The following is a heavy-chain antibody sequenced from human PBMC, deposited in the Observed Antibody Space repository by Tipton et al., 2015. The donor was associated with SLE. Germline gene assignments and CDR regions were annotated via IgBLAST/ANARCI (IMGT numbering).Heavy chain of an antibody. CDR3: EGQLPPPDAFDI. CDR1: GFTFSSFE. Sequence: SLRLSCVASGFTFSSFEMHWVRQAPGKGLEWVSYISSSGSTKYYADSVKGRFTISRDNSKNTLYLQMNSLRAEDTAVYYCEGQLPPPDAFDIWGQGTMVTVSS. V-gene: IGHV3-48*03. D-gene: IGHD2-2*01. CDR2: ISSSGSTK. J-gene: IGHJ3*02.